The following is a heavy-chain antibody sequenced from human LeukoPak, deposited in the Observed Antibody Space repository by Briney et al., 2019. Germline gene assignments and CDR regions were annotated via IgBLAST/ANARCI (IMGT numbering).Heavy chain of an antibody. D-gene: IGHD5-18*01. J-gene: IGHJ4*02. V-gene: IGHV3-30*18. Sequence: GGSLRLSCAASGFTFNNYGMHWVRQAPGKGLEWVAVISYDGRNKHYPDSVKGRFTISRDISTDTLWLQMDSLRTEDTAVYYCAKGPLRGTATAIDYWGQGTLVTVSS. CDR2: ISYDGRNK. CDR3: AKGPLRGTATAIDY. CDR1: GFTFNNYG.